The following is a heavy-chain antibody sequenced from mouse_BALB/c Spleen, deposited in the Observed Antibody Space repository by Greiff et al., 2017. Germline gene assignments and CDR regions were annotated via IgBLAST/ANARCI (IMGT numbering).Heavy chain of an antibody. D-gene: IGHD1-1*01. CDR1: GYTFTDYW. CDR3: ARWYYYWYFDV. CDR2: IDTSDSYT. V-gene: IGHV1-69*01. J-gene: IGHJ1*01. Sequence: QVQLKQPGAELVMPGASVKMSCKASGYTFTDYWMHWVKQRPGQGLEWIGAIDTSDSYTSYNQKFKGKATLTVDESSSTAYMQLSSLTSEDSAVYYCARWYYYWYFDVWGAGTTVTVSS.